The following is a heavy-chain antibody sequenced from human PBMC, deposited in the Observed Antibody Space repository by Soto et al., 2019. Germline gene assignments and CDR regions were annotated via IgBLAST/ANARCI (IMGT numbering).Heavy chain of an antibody. V-gene: IGHV3-48*03. D-gene: IGHD1-26*01. CDR2: ISSSGSTI. J-gene: IGHJ4*02. Sequence: GGSLRLSCAASGFTFSSYEMNWVRQAPGKGLEWVSYISSSGSTIYYADSVKGRFTISRDNAKNSLYLQMSSLRAEDTAVYYCARDYSGSYPWGQGTLVTVSS. CDR3: ARDYSGSYP. CDR1: GFTFSSYE.